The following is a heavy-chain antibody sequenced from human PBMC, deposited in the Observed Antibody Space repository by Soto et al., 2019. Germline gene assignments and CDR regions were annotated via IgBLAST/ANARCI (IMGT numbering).Heavy chain of an antibody. V-gene: IGHV3-23*01. D-gene: IGHD4-17*01. CDR2: IGANGGGT. Sequence: EVQLLEPGGGLVQPGGSLRLSFAASGFTFSSFFMSWVRQAPGKGLDWVSGIGANGGGTYYTDSVKGRFIISRDNSKNTLYLQMTSLRAEETAVYYCARDPNGDYLGAFDFWGQKTMVNVSS. CDR1: GFTFSSFF. J-gene: IGHJ3*01. CDR3: ARDPNGDYLGAFDF.